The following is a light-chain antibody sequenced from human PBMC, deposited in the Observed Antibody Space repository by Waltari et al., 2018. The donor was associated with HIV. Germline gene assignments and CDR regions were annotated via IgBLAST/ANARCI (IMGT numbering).Light chain of an antibody. CDR3: TSHTLTRVLV. V-gene: IGLV2-14*01. CDR1: SLALGFSDF. Sequence: QSALTQPASMSGSPGQSITISCTGSSLALGFSDFVSWYKHLPNTAPQLIIYGVDRRPPGITSRFSASKSGDVASLTISGLQAEDEADYYCTSHTLTRVLVFGGGTRLTVL. J-gene: IGLJ3*02. CDR2: GVD.